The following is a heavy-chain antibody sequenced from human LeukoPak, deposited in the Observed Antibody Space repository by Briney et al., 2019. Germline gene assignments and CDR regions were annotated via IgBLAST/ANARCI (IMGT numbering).Heavy chain of an antibody. Sequence: GSVKVSCKASGYTFTGYYIQWVRQAPGQGLEWMGWINPNSGGTNYAQKFQGRVTMTRDTSISTAYMELSRLRSDDTAVYYCARDRDGSSWYYFDYWGQGTLVTVSS. CDR2: INPNSGGT. V-gene: IGHV1-2*02. J-gene: IGHJ4*02. CDR3: ARDRDGSSWYYFDY. CDR1: GYTFTGYY. D-gene: IGHD6-13*01.